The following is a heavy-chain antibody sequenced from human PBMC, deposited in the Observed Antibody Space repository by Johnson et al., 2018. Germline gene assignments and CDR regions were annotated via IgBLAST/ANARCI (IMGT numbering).Heavy chain of an antibody. CDR2: VFSTGTT. D-gene: IGHD5-18*01. CDR1: GDSISGSSYY. V-gene: IGHV4-39*07. Sequence: QVQLQESGPGLVKPSEPLSLTCTVSGDSISGSSYYWGWIRQPPGKGLEWIGSVFSTGTTYYNPSLKSRVSVSVDTSRNQFSLKLNSMTAADTAVYFCAAMRGWSYLPFHYWGQGTLVTASS. CDR3: AAMRGWSYLPFHY. J-gene: IGHJ4*02.